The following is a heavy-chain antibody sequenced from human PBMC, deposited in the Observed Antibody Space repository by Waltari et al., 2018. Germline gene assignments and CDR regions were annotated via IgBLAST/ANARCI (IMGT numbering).Heavy chain of an antibody. CDR2: IIGQNTNI. CDR1: GYIFINYG. D-gene: IGHD2-21*01. Sequence: QVQLVQSGAEVKKPGAAVKVSCKASGYIFINYGISWSRQAPGQGLEWLGWIIGQNTNINYGEKFQDRVTMTTDAATTTAYLELRSLRSDDTAVYYCARSVELWRNGRFDPWGQGTLVTVSS. V-gene: IGHV1-18*01. J-gene: IGHJ5*02. CDR3: ARSVELWRNGRFDP.